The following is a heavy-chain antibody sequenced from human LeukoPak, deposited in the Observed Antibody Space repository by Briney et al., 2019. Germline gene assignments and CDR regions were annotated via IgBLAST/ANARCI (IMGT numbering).Heavy chain of an antibody. CDR1: GYTFTSYD. D-gene: IGHD1-26*01. J-gene: IGHJ4*02. CDR2: MNPNSGNT. CDR3: ARGRGIVGATTDFDY. V-gene: IGHV1-8*01. Sequence: ASVKVSCKASGYTFTSYDINWVRQAPGQGLEWMGWMNPNSGNTGYAQKFQGRVTMTRNTSISTAYMELSSLRSEDTAVYYCARGRGIVGATTDFDYWGQGTLVTVSS.